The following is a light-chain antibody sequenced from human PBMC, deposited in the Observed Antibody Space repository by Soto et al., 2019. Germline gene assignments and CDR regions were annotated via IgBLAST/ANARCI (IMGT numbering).Light chain of an antibody. CDR1: QSISIW. V-gene: IGKV1-5*01. Sequence: DIQITQSPSTLSASVGDRVTITCGARQSISIWLAWYQQKPGKAPRLLLYDASILESGVPSRFSGSRSGTEFTLTISSLQPDDLAPYYCQQYNSYRTFGQGTKVDI. CDR3: QQYNSYRT. CDR2: DAS. J-gene: IGKJ1*01.